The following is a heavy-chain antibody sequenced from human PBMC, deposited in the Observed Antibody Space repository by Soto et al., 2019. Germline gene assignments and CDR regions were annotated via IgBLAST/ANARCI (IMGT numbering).Heavy chain of an antibody. CDR3: ARGRVNSGWYYYYYYGMDV. J-gene: IGHJ6*02. CDR1: GYTFTSYY. D-gene: IGHD6-19*01. V-gene: IGHV1-46*01. CDR2: INPSGGST. Sequence: ASVKVSCKASGYTFTSYYMHWVRQAPGQGLEWMGIINPSGGSTSYAQKFQGRVTMTRDTSTSTVYMELSSLRSEDTAVYYCARGRVNSGWYYYYYYGMDVWGQGTTVTVSS.